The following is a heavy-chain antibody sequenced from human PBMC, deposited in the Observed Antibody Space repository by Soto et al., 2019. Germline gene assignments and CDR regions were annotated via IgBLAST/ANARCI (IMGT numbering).Heavy chain of an antibody. D-gene: IGHD3-16*01. CDR3: ASEGGGGGY. J-gene: IGHJ4*02. CDR2: IYSGGYT. CDR1: GFTVSNNY. Sequence: EVQLVESGGGLIQPGGSLRLSCAVSGFTVSNNYMSWVRQAPGKGLEGVSVIYSGGYTAYGNSVKGRFTISRDNSKNKLYLQRIGRRAGARAGFSGASEGGGGGYWGQGTLVTVSS. V-gene: IGHV3-53*01.